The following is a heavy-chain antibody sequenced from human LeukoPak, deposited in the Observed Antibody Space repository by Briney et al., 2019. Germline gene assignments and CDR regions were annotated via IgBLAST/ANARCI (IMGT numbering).Heavy chain of an antibody. J-gene: IGHJ4*02. CDR3: ARFIAPGWADY. D-gene: IGHD3-16*02. CDR1: GGSISSYY. Sequence: SSETLSLTCTVSGGSISSYYWSWIRQPPGKGLEWIGYIYYSGSTNYNPSLKSRVTISVDTSKNQFSLKLSSVTAADTAVYYCARFIAPGWADYWGQGTLVTVSS. CDR2: IYYSGST. V-gene: IGHV4-59*08.